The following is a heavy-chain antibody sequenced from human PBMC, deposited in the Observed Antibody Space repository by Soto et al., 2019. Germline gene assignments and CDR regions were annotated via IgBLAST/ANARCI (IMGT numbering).Heavy chain of an antibody. CDR1: GFTFSSYA. J-gene: IGHJ4*02. CDR2: ISVTGT. CDR3: AKDQGKQLLPPLY. V-gene: IGHV3-23*01. D-gene: IGHD5-18*01. Sequence: EVQLLQSGGGLVQPGGSLRLSCAASGFTFSSYAMSWVRQAPGKGLEWVSAISVTGTYYADSVKGRFTISRDNPKNTVYLHMNSLRAGDVALYYCAKDQGKQLLPPLYWGQGTLVTDSS.